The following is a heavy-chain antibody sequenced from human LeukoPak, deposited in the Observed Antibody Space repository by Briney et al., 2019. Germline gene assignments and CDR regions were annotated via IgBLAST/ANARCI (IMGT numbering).Heavy chain of an antibody. CDR3: ANQACSRFDY. CDR2: ISRDGSGK. J-gene: IGHJ4*02. D-gene: IGHD2-2*01. CDR1: GFAFSSNW. Sequence: GGSLRLSCAASGFAFSSNWMSWVRQAPGRGLELVANISRDGSGKYCMDSVKGRCAISRDNARSSLDLQLNSLRVEDTAVHFCANQACSRFDYWGQGTLVTVSS. V-gene: IGHV3-7*01.